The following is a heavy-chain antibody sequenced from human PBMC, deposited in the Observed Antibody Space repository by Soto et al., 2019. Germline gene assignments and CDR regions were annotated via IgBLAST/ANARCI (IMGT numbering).Heavy chain of an antibody. V-gene: IGHV1-8*02. Sequence: GASVKVSCKASGYSFTDYHINWVRQATGQGLEWMGWMNPNSGNTGYAQKFQGRVTMTRNTSISTAYMELSSLRSEDTAVYYCAIALNSSGWYVYYYYGMDVWGQGTTVTVSS. J-gene: IGHJ6*02. CDR2: MNPNSGNT. D-gene: IGHD6-19*01. CDR1: GYSFTDYH. CDR3: AIALNSSGWYVYYYYGMDV.